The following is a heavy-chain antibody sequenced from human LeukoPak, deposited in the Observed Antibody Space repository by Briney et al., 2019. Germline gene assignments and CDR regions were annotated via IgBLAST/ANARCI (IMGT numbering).Heavy chain of an antibody. V-gene: IGHV3-66*01. CDR3: ATGLGYCSGGSCQQDWFGY. D-gene: IGHD2-15*01. CDR1: GFTVSSNY. CDR2: IYSGGST. Sequence: GGPLRLSCAASGFTVSSNYMSWVRQAPGKGLEWVSVIYSGGSTYYADPVKGRFTISRDNSKDTLYLQMNSLRAEDTAVYYCATGLGYCSGGSCQQDWFGYWGQGTLVTVSS. J-gene: IGHJ4*02.